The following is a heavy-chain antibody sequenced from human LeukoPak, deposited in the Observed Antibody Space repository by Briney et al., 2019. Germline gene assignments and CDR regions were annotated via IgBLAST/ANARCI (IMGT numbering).Heavy chain of an antibody. V-gene: IGHV1-18*01. D-gene: IGHD3-16*01. CDR2: IRPNNGNT. J-gene: IGHJ5*02. CDR3: ARVSPHRKMSYGNQNWFDT. Sequence: ASVKVSCKASGYIFDIYALIWVRQAPGQGLEWVGWIRPNNGNTNYAQKFQGRVIMSTDTSTSTAYMELRSLRSDETAVYYCARVSPHRKMSYGNQNWFDTWGQGTLVTVSS. CDR1: GYIFDIYA.